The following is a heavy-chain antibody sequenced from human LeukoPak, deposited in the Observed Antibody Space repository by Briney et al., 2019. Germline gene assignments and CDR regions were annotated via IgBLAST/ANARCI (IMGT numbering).Heavy chain of an antibody. CDR1: GFTFSSYG. J-gene: IGHJ4*02. V-gene: IGHV3-23*01. CDR3: AKDMRSYYYDSSGYYDY. Sequence: PGKSLRLSCAASGFTFSSYGMHWVRQAPGKGLEWVSAISGSGGSTYYADSVKGRFTISRDNSKNTLYLQMNSLRAEDTAIYYCAKDMRSYYYDSSGYYDYWGQGTLVTVSS. CDR2: ISGSGGST. D-gene: IGHD3-22*01.